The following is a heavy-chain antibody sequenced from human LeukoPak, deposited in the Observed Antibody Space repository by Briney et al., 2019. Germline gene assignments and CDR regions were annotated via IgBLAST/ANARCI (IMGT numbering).Heavy chain of an antibody. D-gene: IGHD3-9*01. J-gene: IGHJ4*01. CDR3: ATDIRSSPLGF. Sequence: GGSLRLSCAVSGFTVTNDYMNWVRQAPGKGLEWVSIIYAGGSTYYADSVKGRFTISRDSSNNTLFLQMSNLRADDSGLYCATDIRSSPLGFWGHGTLVTVSS. CDR1: GFTVTNDY. CDR2: IYAGGST. V-gene: IGHV3-66*01.